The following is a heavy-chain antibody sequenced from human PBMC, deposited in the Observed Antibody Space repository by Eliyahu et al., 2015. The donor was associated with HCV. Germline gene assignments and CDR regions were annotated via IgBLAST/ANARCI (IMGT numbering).Heavy chain of an antibody. Sequence: QVQLQESGPGLVKPSETLSLTCTVSGGSLTTSSGSWXRXPPGKGLEWMGYIHYSGSTNYNPSLKSRVTISVDTSKNQFSLNLTSVTAADTAVYYCASGGGGIAVAGTGGWFDPWGQGTLVTVSS. CDR2: IHYSGST. J-gene: IGHJ5*02. CDR1: GGSLTTSS. CDR3: ASGGGGIAVAGTGGWFDP. D-gene: IGHD6-19*01. V-gene: IGHV4-59*01.